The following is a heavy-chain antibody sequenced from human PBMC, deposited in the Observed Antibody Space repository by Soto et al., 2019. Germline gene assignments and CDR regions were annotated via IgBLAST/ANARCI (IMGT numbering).Heavy chain of an antibody. CDR1: GGTFSSYA. V-gene: IGHV1-69*13. CDR3: ARNPDIGIVGATLSTANAFDI. J-gene: IGHJ3*02. D-gene: IGHD1-26*01. Sequence: SVKVSCKASGGTFSSYAISWVRQAPGQGLEWMGGIIPIFGTANYAQRFQGRVTITADESTSTAYMELSSLRSEGTAVYYCARNPDIGIVGATLSTANAFDIWGQGTMVTVSS. CDR2: IIPIFGTA.